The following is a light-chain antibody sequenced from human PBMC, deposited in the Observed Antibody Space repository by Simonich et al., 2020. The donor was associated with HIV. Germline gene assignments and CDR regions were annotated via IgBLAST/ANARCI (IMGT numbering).Light chain of an antibody. J-gene: IGLJ3*02. CDR2: EVS. Sequence: QSALTQPPSESGSPGQSVTISCTGTSGDVGGYNYVSWYQQHPGKAPKLMLYEVSKPPSGVPDRFSGSKSGNTASLTVSGLQAEDEADYYCSSYATSNNLVFGGGTKLTVL. CDR3: SSYATSNNLV. V-gene: IGLV2-8*01. CDR1: SGDVGGYNY.